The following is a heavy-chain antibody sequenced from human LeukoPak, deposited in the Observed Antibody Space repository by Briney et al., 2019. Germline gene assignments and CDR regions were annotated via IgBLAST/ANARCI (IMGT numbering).Heavy chain of an antibody. CDR2: INPNSGGT. J-gene: IGHJ4*02. Sequence: GASVKVSCKASGYTFTCYYMHWVRQAPGQGLEWMGWINPNSGGTNYAQKFQGRVTMTRDTSISTAYMELSRLRSDDTAVYYCARTLYISAAPGGFDYWGQGTLVTVSS. CDR3: ARTLYISAAPGGFDY. D-gene: IGHD6-13*01. V-gene: IGHV1-2*02. CDR1: GYTFTCYY.